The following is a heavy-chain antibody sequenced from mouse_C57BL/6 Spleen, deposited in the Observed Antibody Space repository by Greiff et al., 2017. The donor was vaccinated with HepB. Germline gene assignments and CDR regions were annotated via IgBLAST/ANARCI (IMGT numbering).Heavy chain of an antibody. CDR1: GYAFSSYW. J-gene: IGHJ2*01. D-gene: IGHD1-1*01. CDR2: IYPGDGDT. V-gene: IGHV1-80*01. CDR3: ARSRYYYGSSYVGFDY. Sequence: QVQLQQSGAELVKPGASVKISCKASGYAFSSYWMNWVKQRPGKGLEWIGQIYPGDGDTNYNGKFKGKATLTADKSSSTAYMQLSSLTSEDSAVYFCARSRYYYGSSYVGFDYWGQGTTLTVSS.